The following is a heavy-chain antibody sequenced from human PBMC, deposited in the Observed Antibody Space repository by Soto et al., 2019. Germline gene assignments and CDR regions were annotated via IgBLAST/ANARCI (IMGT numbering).Heavy chain of an antibody. V-gene: IGHV2-5*02. CDR2: IYWDESK. J-gene: IGHJ4*02. Sequence: QITLKESGPTLVRPTQTLTLTCAFSGFSLSTSGVGVGWIRQPPGKALEWLAVIYWDESKHDSPSLRSRLTITTDSAQNPVVLTMTNMDPKDTGTYYCAHKGPEDWPLDYWGQGTVVTVSS. CDR3: AHKGPEDWPLDY. CDR1: GFSLSTSGVG. D-gene: IGHD3-9*01.